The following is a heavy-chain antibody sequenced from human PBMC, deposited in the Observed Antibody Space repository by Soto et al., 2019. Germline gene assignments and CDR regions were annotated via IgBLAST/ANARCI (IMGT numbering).Heavy chain of an antibody. J-gene: IGHJ4*02. D-gene: IGHD5-18*01. CDR1: GGSISSGGYY. Sequence: QVQLQESGPGLVKPSQTLSLTCTVSGGSISSGGYYWSWIRQHPGKGLEWIGYIYYSGSTYYNPSLKSRVTRLVDTSKNQFSLKLSSVTAADTAVYYCARSGYSYGPNPLLYWGQGTLVTVSS. CDR3: ARSGYSYGPNPLLY. CDR2: IYYSGST. V-gene: IGHV4-31*03.